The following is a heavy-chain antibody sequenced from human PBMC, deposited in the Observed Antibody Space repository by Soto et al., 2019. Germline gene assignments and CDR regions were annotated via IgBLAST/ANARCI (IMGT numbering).Heavy chain of an antibody. CDR3: ASDRVPQLGYYGMDV. Sequence: EVQLVESGGGLVQPGGSLRLSCAASGFIFNSYWMHWVRQAPGKGLVWVSRINTDESSRSYADSVKGRFTISRDNAKNTLYLQRSSLRAEGTAVYFCASDRVPQLGYYGMDVWGQGTTVTVSS. CDR1: GFIFNSYW. V-gene: IGHV3-74*01. CDR2: INTDESSR. D-gene: IGHD2-2*01. J-gene: IGHJ6*02.